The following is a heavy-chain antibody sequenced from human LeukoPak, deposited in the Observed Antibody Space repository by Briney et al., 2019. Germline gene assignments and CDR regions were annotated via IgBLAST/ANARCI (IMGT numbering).Heavy chain of an antibody. J-gene: IGHJ4*02. CDR2: ISYDGGNK. Sequence: GGSLRLSCAASGFTFSSYIMHWVRQAPGKGLEWVAVISYDGGNKYFADSVKGRFTISRDNSKNTLYLQMNSLRAEDTAVYYCARDLTFYFDYWGPGTLVTVSS. CDR1: GFTFSSYI. CDR3: ARDLTFYFDY. V-gene: IGHV3-30-3*01. D-gene: IGHD3-16*01.